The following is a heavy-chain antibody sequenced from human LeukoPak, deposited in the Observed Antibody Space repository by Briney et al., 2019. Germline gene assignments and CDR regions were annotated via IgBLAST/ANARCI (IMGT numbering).Heavy chain of an antibody. CDR1: GFTVSSNY. J-gene: IGHJ4*02. CDR3: ARSRTEWFDFDY. V-gene: IGHV3-53*01. Sequence: GGSLRLSCAASGFTVSSNYMSWVRQAPGKGLEWVSVIYSGGSTYYADSVKGRFTISRDNSKNTLYLQMKSLRAEDTAVYYCARSRTEWFDFDYWGQGTLVTVPS. CDR2: IYSGGST. D-gene: IGHD3-3*01.